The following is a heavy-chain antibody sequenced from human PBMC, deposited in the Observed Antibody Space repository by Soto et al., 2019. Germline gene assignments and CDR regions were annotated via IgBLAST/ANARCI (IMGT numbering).Heavy chain of an antibody. D-gene: IGHD4-17*01. J-gene: IGHJ4*02. CDR3: ARRSRYGDPDY. CDR1: GDSTSTFY. CDR2: ISYSGST. V-gene: IGHV4-59*08. Sequence: SETLSLTCTVSGDSTSTFYWSWIRQPPGKGLEWIGYISYSGSTNYNPSLKSRVTISVDTSKNQFSLKLSSVTAADTAVYYCARRSRYGDPDYWGQGTLVTVSS.